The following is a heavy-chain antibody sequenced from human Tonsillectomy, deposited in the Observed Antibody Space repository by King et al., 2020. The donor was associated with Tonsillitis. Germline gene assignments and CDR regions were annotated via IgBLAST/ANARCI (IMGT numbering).Heavy chain of an antibody. CDR3: ARGVYMTTVPIDDAFDV. Sequence: QLVQSGAEVKKPGASVTVSCKPSGYTFINYGISWVRQAPGQGLEWMGWISAYNGNTNYAQKLQGRVTMTTDTSTSTAYMELRSLRSDDTAVYYCARGVYMTTVPIDDAFDVWGPGTVVIVSS. D-gene: IGHD4-17*01. J-gene: IGHJ3*01. CDR1: GYTFINYG. CDR2: ISAYNGNT. V-gene: IGHV1-18*01.